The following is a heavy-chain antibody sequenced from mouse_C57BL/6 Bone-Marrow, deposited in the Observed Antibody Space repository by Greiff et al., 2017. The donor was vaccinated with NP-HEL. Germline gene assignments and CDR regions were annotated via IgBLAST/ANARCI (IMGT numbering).Heavy chain of an antibody. D-gene: IGHD2-3*01. V-gene: IGHV5-12*01. CDR3: ASGWLLPYYYAMDY. CDR2: ISNGGGST. Sequence: EVHLVESGGGLVQPGGSLKLSCAASGFTFSDYYMYWVRQTPEKRLEWVAYISNGGGSTYYPDTVKGRFTISRDNAKNTLYLQMSRLKSEDTAMYYCASGWLLPYYYAMDYWGQGTSVTVSS. CDR1: GFTFSDYY. J-gene: IGHJ4*01.